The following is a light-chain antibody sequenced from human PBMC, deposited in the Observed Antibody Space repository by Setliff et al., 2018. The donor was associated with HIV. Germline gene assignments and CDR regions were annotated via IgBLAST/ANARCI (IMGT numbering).Light chain of an antibody. J-gene: IGLJ2*01. CDR2: DVI. CDR1: SSDVGGYNY. Sequence: SALTQPASVSGSPGQSITISCTGTSSDVGGYNYVSWYQQDPGKAPKLLIYDVIKRPSGVSNRFSGSKSGNTASLTISGLQADDEADYYCSAYTSSSTLVFGGGTKVTVL. V-gene: IGLV2-14*01. CDR3: SAYTSSSTLV.